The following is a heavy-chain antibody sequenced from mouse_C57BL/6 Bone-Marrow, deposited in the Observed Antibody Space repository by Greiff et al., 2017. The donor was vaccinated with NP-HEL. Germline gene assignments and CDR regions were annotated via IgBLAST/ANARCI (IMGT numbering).Heavy chain of an antibody. D-gene: IGHD1-1*01. V-gene: IGHV1-69*01. CDR3: AREGYYGSSYGFAY. CDR2: LDPSDSYT. J-gene: IGHJ3*01. CDR1: GYTFTSYW. Sequence: QVQLQQSGAELVMPGASVKLSCKASGYTFTSYWMHWVKQRPGQGLEWIGELDPSDSYTNYNQKFKGKSTLTVDKSSSTAYMQLSSLTSEDSAVYYCAREGYYGSSYGFAYWGQGTLVTVSA.